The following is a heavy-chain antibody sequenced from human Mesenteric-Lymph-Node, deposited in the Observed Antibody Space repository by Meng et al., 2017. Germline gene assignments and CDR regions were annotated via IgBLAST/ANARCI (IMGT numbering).Heavy chain of an antibody. V-gene: IGHV1-69*10. D-gene: IGHD3-16*01. CDR3: ARLDLGLAH. J-gene: IGHJ4*02. CDR1: GGNFTSFV. CDR2: IIPILGTT. Sequence: QVQLVQSGAEVTKPGSSVKVSCKASGGNFTSFVFNWVRQATGQGLEWRGGIIPILGTTNYAEKFRGRLTISADTSARTAYMELTSLNSDDTAVYYCARLDLGLAHWGQGTLVTVSS.